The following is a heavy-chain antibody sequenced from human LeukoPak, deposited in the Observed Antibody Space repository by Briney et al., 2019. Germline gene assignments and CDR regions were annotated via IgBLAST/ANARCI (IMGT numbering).Heavy chain of an antibody. CDR3: ARLLAAAGYFDY. V-gene: IGHV4-39*01. Sequence: SETQSLPCTLSSHSIWRSSAQWRRIRQPPGKGLEWIGSIYYSGSTYYNPFLKSRVTISLDTSKNQFSLKLSSVTAADTAVYYCARLLAAAGYFDYWGQGTLVTVSS. CDR2: IYYSGST. J-gene: IGHJ4*02. D-gene: IGHD6-13*01. CDR1: SHSIWRSSAQ.